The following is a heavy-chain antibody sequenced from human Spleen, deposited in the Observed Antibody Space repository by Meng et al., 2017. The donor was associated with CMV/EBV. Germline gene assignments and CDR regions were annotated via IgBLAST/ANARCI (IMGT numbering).Heavy chain of an antibody. Sequence: GGSLRLSCAASRFTFSIYDMHWVRQATGKGLEWVSAIGTAGDTYYPGSVKGRFTISRENAKNSLYLQMNSLRAGDTAVYYCARGASRDDAFDIWGQGTMVTVSS. V-gene: IGHV3-13*01. CDR3: ARGASRDDAFDI. CDR2: IGTAGDT. CDR1: RFTFSIYD. J-gene: IGHJ3*02. D-gene: IGHD6-13*01.